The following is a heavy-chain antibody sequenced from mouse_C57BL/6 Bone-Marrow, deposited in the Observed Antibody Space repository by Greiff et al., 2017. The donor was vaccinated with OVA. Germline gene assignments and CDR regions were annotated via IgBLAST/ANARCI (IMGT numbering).Heavy chain of an antibody. CDR3: ARTLCPAWFAY. D-gene: IGHD1-1*01. Sequence: VQLQQSGAELARPGASVKLSCKASGYTFTSYGISWVKQSTGQGLEWIGEIYPRSGNTYYNEKFKGKATLTAEKSSSTAYMELRSLTSEDSSVYFCARTLCPAWFAYWGQGTLVTVSA. CDR2: IYPRSGNT. J-gene: IGHJ3*01. CDR1: GYTFTSYG. V-gene: IGHV1-81*01.